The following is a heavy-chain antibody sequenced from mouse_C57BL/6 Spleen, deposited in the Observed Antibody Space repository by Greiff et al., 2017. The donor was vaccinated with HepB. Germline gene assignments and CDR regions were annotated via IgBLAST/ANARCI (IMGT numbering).Heavy chain of an antibody. J-gene: IGHJ4*01. CDR1: GYTFTDYY. CDR3: ARSGITTVVATEGYYYAMDY. Sequence: EVQLQQSGPVLVKPGASVKMSCKASGYTFTDYYMNWVKQSHGKSLEWIGVINPYNGGTSYNQKFKGKATLTVDKSSSTAYMELNSLTSEDSAVYYCARSGITTVVATEGYYYAMDYWGQGTSVTVSS. V-gene: IGHV1-19*01. D-gene: IGHD1-1*01. CDR2: INPYNGGT.